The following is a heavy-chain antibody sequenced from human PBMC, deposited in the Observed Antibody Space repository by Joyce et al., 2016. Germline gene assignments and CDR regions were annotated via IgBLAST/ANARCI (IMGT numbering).Heavy chain of an antibody. Sequence: EVKLVQTGAEVKKPGESLKLSCKDFGYNFITSWIDWVRQRPGKGLEWMGMISPGDSDVRYSPSFQGQVSSSADKSGSTAYLQWRSLKASDTAMYYCVSHERVTDARGIDYWGQGTLVTVS. D-gene: IGHD2-21*02. V-gene: IGHV5-51*01. CDR1: GYNFITSW. J-gene: IGHJ4*02. CDR2: ISPGDSDV. CDR3: VSHERVTDARGIDY.